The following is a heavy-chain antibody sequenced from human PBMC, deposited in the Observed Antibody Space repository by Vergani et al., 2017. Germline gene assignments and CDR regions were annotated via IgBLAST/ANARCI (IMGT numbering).Heavy chain of an antibody. CDR1: GFIFNHYA. CDR2: IRGSGGST. D-gene: IGHD5-12*01. V-gene: IGHV3-23*01. J-gene: IGHJ6*02. CDR3: AKANPRNSGYDYLYYYHAMDD. Sequence: EVQLLESGGDLVQPGGSLRLSCAASGFIFNHYAMNWVRQAPGKGLEWVSGIRGSGGSTYYAGSVKGRFTISRDSSKNTLYLQMNSLSAGDTAVYYCAKANPRNSGYDYLYYYHAMDDWGQGTTVTVSS.